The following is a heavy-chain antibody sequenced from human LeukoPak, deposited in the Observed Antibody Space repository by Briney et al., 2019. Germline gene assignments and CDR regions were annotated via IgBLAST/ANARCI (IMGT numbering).Heavy chain of an antibody. J-gene: IGHJ4*02. CDR1: GYTFNSCG. D-gene: IGHD1-26*01. CDR3: ARGSYGDFDN. V-gene: IGHV1-18*01. CDR2: ISAYNGNT. Sequence: SVKDSCKASGYTFNSCGISWVRQAPGQGLEWMGWISAYNGNTKYAQKLQGRVSMTTDTSTSTAYMELRSLRSDDTAVYYCARGSYGDFDNWGQGTLVTVSS.